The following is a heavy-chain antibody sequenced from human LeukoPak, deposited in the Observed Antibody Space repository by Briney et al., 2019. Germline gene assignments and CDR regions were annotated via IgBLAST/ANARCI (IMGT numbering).Heavy chain of an antibody. CDR2: IRSSSSTM. D-gene: IGHD5-18*01. CDR1: GFTFSSYG. V-gene: IGHV3-48*02. Sequence: GGSLRLSCAASGFTFSSYGMSWVRQAPGKGLEWVSYIRSSSSTMYYADSVKGRFTISRDNAKSSLYLQMSSLRDEDTAVYYCARARGYNHGTQDYYFDYWGQAPLVTVSS. CDR3: ARARGYNHGTQDYYFDY. J-gene: IGHJ4*02.